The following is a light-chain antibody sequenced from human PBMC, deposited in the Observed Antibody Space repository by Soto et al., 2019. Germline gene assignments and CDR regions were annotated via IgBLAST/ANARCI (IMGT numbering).Light chain of an antibody. Sequence: ESQMTQSPSSLSASVGDRVSMTFVSSQGISFYLAWYQQTPGKVPKHLIYGASKLDSGVPSRFSGGGSGTNFTLTISSLQPEDVGTYYCQNYNRAPIPFGQGTRLEI. V-gene: IGKV1-27*01. CDR2: GAS. CDR3: QNYNRAPIP. CDR1: QGISFY. J-gene: IGKJ5*01.